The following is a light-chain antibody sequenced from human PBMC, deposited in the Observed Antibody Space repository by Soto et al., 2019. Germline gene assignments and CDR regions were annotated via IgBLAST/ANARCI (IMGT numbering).Light chain of an antibody. CDR1: QSISSW. CDR3: QQYYSYSPLT. CDR2: DAS. Sequence: DIQMTQSPSTLSGSVGYRVTITCRSSQSISSWLAWYQQKPGKAPRLLIYDASSLESGVPSRFSGSGSGTEFTLTISSLQPDDFTTYYCQQYYSYSPLTFGGGTKVDIK. J-gene: IGKJ4*01. V-gene: IGKV1-5*01.